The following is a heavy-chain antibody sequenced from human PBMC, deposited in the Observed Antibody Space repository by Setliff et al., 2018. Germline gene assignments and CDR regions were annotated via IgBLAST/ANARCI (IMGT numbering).Heavy chain of an antibody. Sequence: PGGSLRLSCAASGFTVSTNYMTWVRQAPGKGLDWVSVLYSGGSIYYADSVKGRFTISRDSSKNMVYLQMNSLRAEDTAVYYCARGYCSGGSGGSCYRLGDMDVWGKGTTVTVSS. J-gene: IGHJ6*03. CDR1: GFTVSTNY. D-gene: IGHD2-15*01. CDR3: ARGYCSGGSGGSCYRLGDMDV. V-gene: IGHV3-53*01. CDR2: LYSGGSI.